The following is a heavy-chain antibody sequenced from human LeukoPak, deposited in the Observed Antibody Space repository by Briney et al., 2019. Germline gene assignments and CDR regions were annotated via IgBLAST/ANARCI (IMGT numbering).Heavy chain of an antibody. D-gene: IGHD3-22*01. V-gene: IGHV4-59*08. CDR2: IYYSGTT. CDR3: ARRSGYYYDSSGFLDY. CDR1: GASISSYY. Sequence: SETLSLTCTVSGASISSYYWSWIRQPPGKGLEWIGYIYYSGTTNYHPSLKRRVTISVDTSKTQFSLKLNSVTAADPAVYYCARRSGYYYDSSGFLDYWGQGTLVTVSS. J-gene: IGHJ4*02.